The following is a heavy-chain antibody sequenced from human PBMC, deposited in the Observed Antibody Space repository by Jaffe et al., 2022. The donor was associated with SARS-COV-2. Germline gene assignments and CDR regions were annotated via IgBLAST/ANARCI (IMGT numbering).Heavy chain of an antibody. V-gene: IGHV3-48*01. CDR3: ANSGNYRLDS. CDR1: GLTFSKYI. J-gene: IGHJ5*01. Sequence: EVQLVESGGGLVQPGGSLRLSCAASGLTFSKYIMHWVRQAPGKGLEWISYISTDSDSIYYADSVKGRFTISRDNAKNSLYLQMNSLTAEDTAVYYCANSGNYRLDSWGQGTLVTVSS. D-gene: IGHD1-26*01. CDR2: ISTDSDSI.